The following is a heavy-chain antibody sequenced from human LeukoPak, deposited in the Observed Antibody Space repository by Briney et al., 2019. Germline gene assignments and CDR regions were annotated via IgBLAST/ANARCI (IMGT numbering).Heavy chain of an antibody. CDR1: GGSISSGGYY. V-gene: IGHV4-61*02. CDR3: ARGAVVVPAAIR. D-gene: IGHD2-2*02. Sequence: NSSQTLSLTCTVSGGSISSGGYYWSWIRQPAGKGLEWIGRIYTSGSTNYNPSLKSRVTISVDTSKNQFSLKLSSVTAADTAVYYCARGAVVVPAAIRWGQGTLVTVSS. J-gene: IGHJ4*02. CDR2: IYTSGST.